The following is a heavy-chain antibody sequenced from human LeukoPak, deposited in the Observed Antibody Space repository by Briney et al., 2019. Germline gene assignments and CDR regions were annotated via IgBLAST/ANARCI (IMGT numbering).Heavy chain of an antibody. CDR2: ISGSGADT. J-gene: IGHJ4*02. D-gene: IGHD6-13*01. V-gene: IGHV3-23*01. CDR3: SLVPNY. CDR1: GLTFSRHA. Sequence: GGSLRLSCAASGLTFSRHAMSWVRQAPGKGLEWVSAISGSGADTYYADSLKGRFTISRDNSKNTLYLQMNRLAPEDTAVYYCSLVPNYWGQGTLVTVSS.